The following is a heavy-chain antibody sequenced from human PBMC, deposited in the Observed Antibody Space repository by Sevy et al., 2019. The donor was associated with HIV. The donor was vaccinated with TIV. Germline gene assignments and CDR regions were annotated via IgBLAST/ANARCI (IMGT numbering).Heavy chain of an antibody. J-gene: IGHJ4*02. D-gene: IGHD3-16*01. Sequence: SETLSLTCTVAGASISNSTYYWGWIRQPPGKGLEWIANVYCSGSTYYNPSLESRVTISVDTSKNQISLKLRSVTASVTAVYYCARHTFGWYYFDSWGQGTLVTVSS. CDR2: VYCSGST. V-gene: IGHV4-39*01. CDR1: GASISNSTYY. CDR3: ARHTFGWYYFDS.